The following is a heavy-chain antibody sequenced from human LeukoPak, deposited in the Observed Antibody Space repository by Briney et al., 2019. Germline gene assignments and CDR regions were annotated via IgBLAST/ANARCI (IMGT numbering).Heavy chain of an antibody. CDR1: GFTFSDYY. Sequence: GGSLRLSCAASGFTFSDYYMSWIRQAPGKGLEWVSAISGSGGSTYYADSVKGRFTISRDNSKNTLYLQMNSLRAEDTAVYYCAKQESTVTTDYYYYYMDVWGKGTTVTVSS. J-gene: IGHJ6*03. CDR2: ISGSGGST. V-gene: IGHV3-23*01. CDR3: AKQESTVTTDYYYYYMDV. D-gene: IGHD4-17*01.